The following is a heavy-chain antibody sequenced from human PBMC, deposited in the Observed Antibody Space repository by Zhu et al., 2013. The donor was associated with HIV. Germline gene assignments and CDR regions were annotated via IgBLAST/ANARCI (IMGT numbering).Heavy chain of an antibody. V-gene: IGHV1-18*01. CDR3: ARDNRRGLEWFQRGDAFDI. D-gene: IGHD3-3*01. J-gene: IGHJ3*02. Sequence: QVHLVQSGDEVKRPGASVKVSCKASGYTFNSYGLSWVRQAPGQGLEWMGWISAYNGNTNYAQKFQGRVTMTTDTSTSTAYMELRSLRSDDTAVYYCARDNRRGLEWFQRGDAFDIWGQGTMVTVSS. CDR2: ISAYNGNT. CDR1: GYTFNSYG.